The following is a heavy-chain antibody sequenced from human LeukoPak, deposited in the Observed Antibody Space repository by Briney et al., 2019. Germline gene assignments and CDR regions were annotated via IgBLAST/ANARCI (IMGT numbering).Heavy chain of an antibody. CDR1: GFAFSSYA. D-gene: IGHD4-17*01. CDR2: ISYDGSNK. J-gene: IGHJ4*02. CDR3: ARDYYGDYAFDY. Sequence: QSGGSLRLSCAASGFAFSSYAMHWVRQAPGKGLEWVAVISYDGSNKYYADSVKGRFTISRDNSKNTLYLQMNSLRAEDTAVYYCARDYYGDYAFDYWGQGTLVTVSS. V-gene: IGHV3-30-3*01.